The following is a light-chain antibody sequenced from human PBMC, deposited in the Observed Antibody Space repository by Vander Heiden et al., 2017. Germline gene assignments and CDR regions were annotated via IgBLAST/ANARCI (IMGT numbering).Light chain of an antibody. J-gene: IGLJ2*01. CDR3: GTWDSSLSVVV. Sequence: QSVFTPPPSVSPAPVPKVTISCSGSSSNSGSNNVSWYQQLPGTAPKLLMYDNNKRPSGMPDRCSGSKSGTSAALGITGLQTGDEADYYCGTWDSSLSVVVFGGGTKLTVL. CDR1: SSNSGSNN. V-gene: IGLV1-51*01. CDR2: DNN.